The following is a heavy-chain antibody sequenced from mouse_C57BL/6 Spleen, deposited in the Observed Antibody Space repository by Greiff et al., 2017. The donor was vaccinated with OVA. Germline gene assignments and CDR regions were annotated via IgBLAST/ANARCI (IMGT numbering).Heavy chain of an antibody. Sequence: EVMLVESGGGLVKPGGSLKLSCAASGFTFSSYAMSWVRQTPEKRLEWVATISDGGSYTDYPDNVKGRFTISRDNAKNNLYLQMSHLKSEDTAMYYCARGYDALFDYWGQGTTLTVSS. J-gene: IGHJ2*01. V-gene: IGHV5-4*03. CDR1: GFTFSSYA. CDR2: ISDGGSYT. CDR3: ARGYDALFDY. D-gene: IGHD2-3*01.